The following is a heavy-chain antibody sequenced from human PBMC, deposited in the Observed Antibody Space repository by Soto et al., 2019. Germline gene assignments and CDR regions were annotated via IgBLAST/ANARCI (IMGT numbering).Heavy chain of an antibody. V-gene: IGHV4-31*03. CDR3: AGRVYAGYYYDSSGQRGTFDY. D-gene: IGHD3-22*01. Sequence: SETLSLTCTVSGGSISSGGYYWSWIRQHPGKGLEWIGYIYYSGSTYYNPSLKSRVTISVDTSKNQFSLKLSSVTAADTAVYYCAGRVYAGYYYDSSGQRGTFDYWGQGTLVTVS. CDR2: IYYSGST. CDR1: GGSISSGGYY. J-gene: IGHJ4*02.